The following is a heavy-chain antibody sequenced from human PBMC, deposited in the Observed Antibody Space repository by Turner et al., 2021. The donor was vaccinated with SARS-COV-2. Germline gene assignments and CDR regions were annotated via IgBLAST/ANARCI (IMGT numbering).Heavy chain of an antibody. CDR2: IDYDGDKI. CDR1: GSAFGSYW. Sequence: EVPLVASGGGLVPPGGSLRLSCAASGSAFGSYWMSWVRQAAGMGLQWVANIDYDGDKIYYAETVRGRFTVSRDNAYSSLHLDMTGLRVEDTGLYYCARGLGGSGDFWGQGTRVNVSS. V-gene: IGHV3-7*01. D-gene: IGHD6-25*01. J-gene: IGHJ4*02. CDR3: ARGLGGSGDF.